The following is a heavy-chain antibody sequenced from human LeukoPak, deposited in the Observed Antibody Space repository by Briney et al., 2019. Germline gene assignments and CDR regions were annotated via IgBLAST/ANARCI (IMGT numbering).Heavy chain of an antibody. V-gene: IGHV1-8*03. CDR1: GYTFTTHH. Sequence: ASVKVSCKASGYTFTTHHINWVRQATGQGLEWMGYINPNSGSTGYTKRFQGRVTFTRSTSTSTVYMEMSSLTSEDTAVYYCTRTAYCTNGVCYFTGYDHWGQGTLVTVPS. CDR2: INPNSGST. CDR3: TRTAYCTNGVCYFTGYDH. D-gene: IGHD2-8*01. J-gene: IGHJ4*02.